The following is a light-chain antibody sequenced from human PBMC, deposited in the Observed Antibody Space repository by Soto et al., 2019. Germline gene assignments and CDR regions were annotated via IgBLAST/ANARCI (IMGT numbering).Light chain of an antibody. J-gene: IGLJ2*01. CDR1: SGHSNYV. V-gene: IGLV4-69*01. CDR2: LNSDGSH. Sequence: QSVLTQSPSASASLGASVKLTCTLSSGHSNYVIAWHQQQPEKGPRYLMKLNSDGSHSKGHGIPDRFSGSSSGAERYLTISSLQSEDEADYYCQTWDTGIRVFGGGTKLTVL. CDR3: QTWDTGIRV.